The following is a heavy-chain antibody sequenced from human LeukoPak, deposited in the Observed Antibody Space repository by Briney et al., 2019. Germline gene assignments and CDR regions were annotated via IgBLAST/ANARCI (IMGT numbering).Heavy chain of an antibody. CDR2: ISSSSSYI. J-gene: IGHJ4*02. V-gene: IGHV3-21*01. D-gene: IGHD6-19*01. CDR3: ARDGGYSSGFDY. Sequence: GGSLRLSCAASGFTFSSYSMNWVRQAPGKGLEWVSSISSSSSYIYYADSVKGRFTISGDNAKNSLYLQMNSLRAEDTAVYYCARDGGYSSGFDYWGQGTLVTVSS. CDR1: GFTFSSYS.